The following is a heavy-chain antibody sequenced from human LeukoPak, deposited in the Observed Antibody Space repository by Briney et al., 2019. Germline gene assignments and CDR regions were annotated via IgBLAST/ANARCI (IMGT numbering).Heavy chain of an antibody. J-gene: IGHJ6*02. V-gene: IGHV3-21*01. D-gene: IGHD6-19*01. Sequence: GGSLRLSCAASGFTFSSYSMNWVRQAPGKGLEWVSSISSSSSYIYYADSVKGRFTISRDNAKNSLYLQMNSLRAEDTAVYYCARDLQAVAGSLLYYYGMDVWGQGTTVTVSS. CDR2: ISSSSSYI. CDR1: GFTFSSYS. CDR3: ARDLQAVAGSLLYYYGMDV.